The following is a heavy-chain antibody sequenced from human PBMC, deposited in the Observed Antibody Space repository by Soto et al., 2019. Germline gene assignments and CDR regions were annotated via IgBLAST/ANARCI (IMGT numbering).Heavy chain of an antibody. CDR2: IGTAGDT. CDR3: ARDALGVSTDAFGI. Sequence: GGSLRLSCAAAGFTFSSYDMHWVRQATGKGLEWVSAIGTAGDTYYPGSVKGRFTISRENAKNSLYLQMNSLRAEDTAVYYCARDALGVSTDAFGIWAKGQWSPSPQ. D-gene: IGHD2-8*01. V-gene: IGHV3-13*01. J-gene: IGHJ3*02. CDR1: GFTFSSYD.